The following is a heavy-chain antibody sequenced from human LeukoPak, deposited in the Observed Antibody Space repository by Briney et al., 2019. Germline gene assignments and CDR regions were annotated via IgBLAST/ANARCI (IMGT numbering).Heavy chain of an antibody. CDR1: GFTFSSYS. J-gene: IGHJ4*02. Sequence: GGSLRLSCAASGFTFSSYSMNWVRQAPGKGLEWVSYISSSSSTIYYADSVKVRFTISRDSAKNSLYLQMNSLRAEDTAVYYCAKGWDSGPHFGSWGQGTLVTVSS. V-gene: IGHV3-48*04. CDR3: AKGWDSGPHFGS. CDR2: ISSSSSTI. D-gene: IGHD1-26*01.